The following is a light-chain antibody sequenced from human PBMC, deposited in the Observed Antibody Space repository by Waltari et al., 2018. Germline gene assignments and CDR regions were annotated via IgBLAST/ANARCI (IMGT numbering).Light chain of an antibody. CDR3: QQSYRTPPLT. CDR1: QSISGY. CDR2: STS. J-gene: IGKJ4*01. V-gene: IGKV1-39*01. Sequence: DIQMTQPPSSLSASVGDRAPITCRASQSISGYLNWYKQKPGKAPKVLIYSTSSLQSGVPSRFSGSGSVTDFTLTITSLQPEDFATYYCQQSYRTPPLTFGGGTKVEIK.